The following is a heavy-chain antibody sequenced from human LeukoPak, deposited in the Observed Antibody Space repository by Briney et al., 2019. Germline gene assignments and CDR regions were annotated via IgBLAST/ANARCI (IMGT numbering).Heavy chain of an antibody. CDR1: GFTFNEYA. J-gene: IGHJ4*02. D-gene: IGHD4-17*01. CDR3: AREEDYGDYIDF. V-gene: IGHV3-30-3*01. Sequence: GGSLRLSCAASGFTFNEYAIHWVRQAPGKGLEWVAVVSSDGINKYYADSVKGRFTISRDNSKNTLYLQMNSLRPEDTAVYYCAREEDYGDYIDFRGQGTLVTVSS. CDR2: VSSDGINK.